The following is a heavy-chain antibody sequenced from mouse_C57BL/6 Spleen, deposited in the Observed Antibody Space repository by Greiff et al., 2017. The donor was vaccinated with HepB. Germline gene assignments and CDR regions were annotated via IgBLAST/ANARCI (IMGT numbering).Heavy chain of an antibody. CDR3: ARIGGSSVDY. CDR2: IHPNSGST. D-gene: IGHD1-1*01. Sequence: QVQLQQPGAELVKPGASVKLSCKASGYTFTSYWMHWVKQRPGQGLEWIGMIHPNSGSTNYNEKFKSKATLTVDKSSSTAYMQLSSLASEDSSVYYCARIGGSSVDYWGQGTTLTVSS. CDR1: GYTFTSYW. V-gene: IGHV1-64*01. J-gene: IGHJ2*01.